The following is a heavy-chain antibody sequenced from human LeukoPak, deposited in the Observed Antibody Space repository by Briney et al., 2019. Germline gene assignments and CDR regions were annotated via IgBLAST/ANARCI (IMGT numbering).Heavy chain of an antibody. J-gene: IGHJ4*02. CDR3: ARGRGGQYDY. Sequence: TSETLSLTCAVYGGSFSGYYWSWIRQPPGKGLERIGEINHSGSTNYNPSLKSRVTISVDTSKNQFSLKLSSVTAADTAVYYCARGRGGQYDYWGQGTLVTVSS. D-gene: IGHD2-15*01. CDR2: INHSGST. CDR1: GGSFSGYY. V-gene: IGHV4-34*01.